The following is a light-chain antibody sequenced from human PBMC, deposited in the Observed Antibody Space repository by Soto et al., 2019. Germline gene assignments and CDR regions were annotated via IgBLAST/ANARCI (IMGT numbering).Light chain of an antibody. V-gene: IGKV2-30*02. CDR3: MQGSHSPPYT. CDR1: QSLAHSDGNTY. Sequence: VVMTQSPLSLPVTLGQPASISCRSSQSLAHSDGNTYLTWFQQRPGQSPRRLIYKASNRDSGVPDRFSGSGSGTDFTLKISRVEAEDVVLAFCMQGSHSPPYTFGQGTKLEIK. CDR2: KAS. J-gene: IGKJ2*01.